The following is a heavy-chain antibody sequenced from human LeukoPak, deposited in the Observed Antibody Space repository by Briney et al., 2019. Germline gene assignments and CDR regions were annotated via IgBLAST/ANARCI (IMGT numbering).Heavy chain of an antibody. CDR3: ARNTGAGASSFPEFDP. CDR1: GFTFSSYG. CDR2: ISYDGSNK. D-gene: IGHD6-19*01. J-gene: IGHJ5*02. V-gene: IGHV3-30*03. Sequence: HPGGSLRLSCAASGFTFSSYGMHWVRQAPGKGLEWVAVISYDGSNKYYADSVKGRFTISRDNSKNTLYLQMNSLRAEDTAVYYCARNTGAGASSFPEFDPWGQGTLVTVSS.